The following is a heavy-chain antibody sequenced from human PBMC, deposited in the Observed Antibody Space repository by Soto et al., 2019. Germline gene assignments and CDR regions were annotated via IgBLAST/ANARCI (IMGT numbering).Heavy chain of an antibody. CDR3: VIDFLHYYVSTGSYSDCFDP. J-gene: IGHJ5*02. CDR1: GYAFSSYG. Sequence: QIQMVQSGGEVKKPGASVKVSCKASGYAFSSYGISWVRQAPGQGPEWMGWISAYDGDRNYGQDFQGRLTMTTDTSASTAYMELRSLRSDDTAVYYCVIDFLHYYVSTGSYSDCFDPWGQGTLVTVSS. CDR2: ISAYDGDR. D-gene: IGHD3-9*01. V-gene: IGHV1-18*01.